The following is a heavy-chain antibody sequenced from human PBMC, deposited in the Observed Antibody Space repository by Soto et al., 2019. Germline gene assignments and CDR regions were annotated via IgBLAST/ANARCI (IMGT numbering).Heavy chain of an antibody. V-gene: IGHV3-23*01. Sequence: PGGSLRLSCAASGFTFSSYAMSWVRQAPGKGLEWVSAISGSGGSTYYADSVKGRFTISRDNSKNTLYLQMNSLRAEDTAVYYYAKDRSIRVVPAAMPLYYFDYWGQGTLVTVSS. J-gene: IGHJ4*02. CDR2: ISGSGGST. CDR3: AKDRSIRVVPAAMPLYYFDY. CDR1: GFTFSSYA. D-gene: IGHD2-2*01.